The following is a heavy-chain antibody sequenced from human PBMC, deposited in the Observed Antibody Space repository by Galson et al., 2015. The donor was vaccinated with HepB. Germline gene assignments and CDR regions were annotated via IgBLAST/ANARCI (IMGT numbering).Heavy chain of an antibody. J-gene: IGHJ2*01. Sequence: QSGAEVKKPGESLKISCKGSGYSFTSYWIGWVRQMPGKGLEWMGIIYPGDSDTRYSPSFQGQVTISADTSISTAYLQWSSLKASDTAMYYCARSLHYGGNSAVYWYFDLWGRGTLVTVSS. D-gene: IGHD4-23*01. CDR3: ARSLHYGGNSAVYWYFDL. CDR2: IYPGDSDT. V-gene: IGHV5-51*01. CDR1: GYSFTSYW.